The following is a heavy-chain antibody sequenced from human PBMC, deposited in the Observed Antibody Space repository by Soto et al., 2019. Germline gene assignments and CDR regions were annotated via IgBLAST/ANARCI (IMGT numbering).Heavy chain of an antibody. Sequence: PGGSLRLSCAASGFTFSSYGMHWVRQAPGKGLEWVAGIWCDGSNKYYADSVKGRFTISRDNAKNTLYLQMNSLRAEDTAVYYCARTHRYPQGINYWGQGTLVTVSS. D-gene: IGHD1-20*01. CDR3: ARTHRYPQGINY. V-gene: IGHV3-33*03. CDR2: IWCDGSNK. CDR1: GFTFSSYG. J-gene: IGHJ4*02.